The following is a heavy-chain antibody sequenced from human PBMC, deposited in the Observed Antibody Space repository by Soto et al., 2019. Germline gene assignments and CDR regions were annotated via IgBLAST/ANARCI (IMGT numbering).Heavy chain of an antibody. D-gene: IGHD1-7*01. CDR2: IYYSGST. CDR1: GGSISSGGYY. Sequence: SETLSLTCTVSGGSISSGGYYWSWIRQHPGKGLEWIGYIYYSGSTYYNPSLKSRVTISVDTSKNQFSLKLSSVTAADTAVYYCARAVEYITGTRRGTYYFDYWGQGNLVTVSS. J-gene: IGHJ4*02. V-gene: IGHV4-31*03. CDR3: ARAVEYITGTRRGTYYFDY.